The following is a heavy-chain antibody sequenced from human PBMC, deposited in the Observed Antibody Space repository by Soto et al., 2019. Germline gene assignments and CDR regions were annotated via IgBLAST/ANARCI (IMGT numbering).Heavy chain of an antibody. CDR1: GGSFSSYA. D-gene: IGHD5-12*01. V-gene: IGHV1-69*01. CDR2: IVPIFGAA. J-gene: IGHJ6*02. Sequence: QVQLVQSGAEVKKPASSLKVSCKASGGSFSSYAVSWVRQAPGQGLEWMGGIVPIFGAANYAQKFQGRVTITADESTSTAYMELSSLRSEDTAVYYCARDMKGGYNYLYYYYAMDVWGQGTTVTVSS. CDR3: ARDMKGGYNYLYYYYAMDV.